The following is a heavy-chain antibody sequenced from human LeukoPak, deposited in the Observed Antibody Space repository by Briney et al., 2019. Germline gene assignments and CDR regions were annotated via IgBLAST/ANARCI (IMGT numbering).Heavy chain of an antibody. CDR3: AKGFRGAAAADY. J-gene: IGHJ4*02. Sequence: GRSLRLSCAASGFTFSSYGMLWVRQAPGKGLEWVAVIWYDGSNKYYADSVKGRFTISRDNSKNTLYLQMNSLRAEDTAVYYCAKGFRGAAAADYWGQGTLVTVSS. V-gene: IGHV3-33*06. CDR2: IWYDGSNK. D-gene: IGHD6-13*01. CDR1: GFTFSSYG.